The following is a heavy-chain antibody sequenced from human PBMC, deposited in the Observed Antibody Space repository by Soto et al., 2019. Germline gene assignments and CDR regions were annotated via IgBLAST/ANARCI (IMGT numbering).Heavy chain of an antibody. D-gene: IGHD1-26*01. V-gene: IGHV4-4*02. CDR2: IYHSGST. Sequence: QMQLQESGPGLVKPSGTLSLTCVVSGGSISSTDWWSWARQPPGKGLEWIGDIYHSGSTNYNPSLKSRVTISVDKSNNQFSLKLNSVTAADTAVYYCASGWDTWRGSMDVWGQGTTVTVSS. CDR1: GGSISSTDW. J-gene: IGHJ6*02. CDR3: ASGWDTWRGSMDV.